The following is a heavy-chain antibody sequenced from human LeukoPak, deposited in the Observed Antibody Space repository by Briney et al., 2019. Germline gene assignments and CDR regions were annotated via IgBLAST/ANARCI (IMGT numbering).Heavy chain of an antibody. CDR1: GFTFSNYA. Sequence: GGSLRLSCVASGFTFSNYAMSWVRQAPVKGLEWVSAIRGSGGGTYYADSVKGRFTISRDNSKNTLYLQMNSLRAEDTAVYYCASTSGSYSPVDYWGQGTLVTVSS. V-gene: IGHV3-23*01. D-gene: IGHD1-26*01. CDR3: ASTSGSYSPVDY. J-gene: IGHJ4*02. CDR2: IRGSGGGT.